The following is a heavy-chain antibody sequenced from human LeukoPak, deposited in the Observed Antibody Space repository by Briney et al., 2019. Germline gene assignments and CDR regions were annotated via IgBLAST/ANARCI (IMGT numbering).Heavy chain of an antibody. CDR2: INPSGGST. Sequence: ASVKVSCKASGYTFTSYYMHWVRQAPGQGLEWMGIINPSGGSTSYAQKFQGRVTMTTDTSTSTAYMELRSLRSDDTAVYYCARDDWNSSWYRAAYYGMDVWGQGTTVTVSS. V-gene: IGHV1-46*01. CDR1: GYTFTSYY. D-gene: IGHD6-13*01. J-gene: IGHJ6*02. CDR3: ARDDWNSSWYRAAYYGMDV.